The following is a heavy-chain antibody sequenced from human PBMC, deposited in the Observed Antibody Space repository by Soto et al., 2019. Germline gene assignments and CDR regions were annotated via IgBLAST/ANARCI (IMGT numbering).Heavy chain of an antibody. J-gene: IGHJ5*02. CDR1: GGTFSSYA. D-gene: IGHD6-13*01. CDR2: IIPIFGTA. CDR3: AIPGRVRRIAAAWGWFDP. Sequence: QVKLVQSGAEVKKPGSSVKVSCKASGGTFSSYAISWVRQAPGQGLEWMGGIIPIFGTANYAQKFQGRVTITADESTSTAYMELSSLRSEDTAVYYCAIPGRVRRIAAAWGWFDPWGQGTLVTVSS. V-gene: IGHV1-69*01.